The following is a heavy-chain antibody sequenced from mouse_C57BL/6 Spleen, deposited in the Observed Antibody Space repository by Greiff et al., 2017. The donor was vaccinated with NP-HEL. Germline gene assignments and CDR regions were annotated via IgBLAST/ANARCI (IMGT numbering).Heavy chain of an antibody. V-gene: IGHV5-17*01. CDR1: GFTFSDYG. J-gene: IGHJ1*03. Sequence: EVNVVESGGGLVKPGGSLKLSCAASGFTFSDYGMHWVRQAPEKGLEWVAYISSGSSTIYYADTVKGRFTISRDNAKNTLFLQMTSLRSEDTAIYYCARQSYYGSSLYWYFDVWGTGTTVTVSS. D-gene: IGHD1-1*01. CDR2: ISSGSSTI. CDR3: ARQSYYGSSLYWYFDV.